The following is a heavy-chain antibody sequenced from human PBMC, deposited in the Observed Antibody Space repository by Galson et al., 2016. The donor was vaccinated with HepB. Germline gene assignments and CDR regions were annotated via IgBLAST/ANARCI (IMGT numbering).Heavy chain of an antibody. V-gene: IGHV3-33*01. CDR2: IWSDGSNK. D-gene: IGHD6-19*01. CDR1: GFTFSSHG. J-gene: IGHJ4*02. CDR3: AREAAVAAFAVLWG. Sequence: SLRLSCAASGFTFSSHGMHWVRQTPGKGLEWVALIWSDGSNKYYADSVKGRFTISRDNSKNTLHLQMNSLTADDTAVYSCAREAAVAAFAVLWGWGQGTLVTVSS.